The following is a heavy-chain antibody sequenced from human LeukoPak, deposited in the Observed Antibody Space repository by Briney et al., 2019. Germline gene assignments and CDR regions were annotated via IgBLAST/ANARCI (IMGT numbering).Heavy chain of an antibody. CDR2: INPSGGST. CDR3: ARAGPAVVYAIRDWYYYMDV. D-gene: IGHD2-8*02. V-gene: IGHV1-46*01. Sequence: ASVKVSCKASGYTFTSYYMHWVRQAPGQGLEWMGIINPSGGSTSYAQKFQGRVTMTRDTSTSTVYMELSSLRSEDTAVYYCARAGPAVVYAIRDWYYYMDVWGKGTTVTVSS. CDR1: GYTFTSYY. J-gene: IGHJ6*03.